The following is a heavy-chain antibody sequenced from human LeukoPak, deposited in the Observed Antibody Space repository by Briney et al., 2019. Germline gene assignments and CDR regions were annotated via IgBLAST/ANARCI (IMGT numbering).Heavy chain of an antibody. Sequence: KPSETLSLTCAVSGGSISSYYWSWIRQPPGKGLEWIGYIYYSGSTNYNPSLKSRVTISVDTSKNQFSLKLSSVTAADTAVYYCARVYNDYGDYAGDGWAFDIWGQGTMVTVSS. J-gene: IGHJ3*02. V-gene: IGHV4-59*01. CDR3: ARVYNDYGDYAGDGWAFDI. CDR2: IYYSGST. CDR1: GGSISSYY. D-gene: IGHD4-17*01.